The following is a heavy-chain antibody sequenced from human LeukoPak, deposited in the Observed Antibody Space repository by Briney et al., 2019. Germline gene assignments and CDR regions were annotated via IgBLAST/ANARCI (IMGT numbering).Heavy chain of an antibody. CDR3: ARLNIIGSSPVHHFDY. CDR2: NYYSGST. V-gene: IGHV4-59*08. D-gene: IGHD6-13*01. J-gene: IGHJ4*02. CDR1: GGSISGYY. Sequence: SETLSLTCTVSGGSISGYYWSWLRQPPGKGLEYIAYNYYSGSTDYNPSLKSRVTISVDTSKNQFSLKLSSVTAADTAVYYCARLNIIGSSPVHHFDYWGQGTLVTVSS.